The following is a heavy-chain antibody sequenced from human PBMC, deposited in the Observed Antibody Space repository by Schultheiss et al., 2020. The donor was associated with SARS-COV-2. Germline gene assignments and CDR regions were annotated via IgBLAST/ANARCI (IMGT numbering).Heavy chain of an antibody. D-gene: IGHD3-22*01. J-gene: IGHJ3*02. CDR3: ARGSYDSSGYDAFDI. CDR2: IYYSGST. Sequence: SETLSLTCTVSGGSISRHWWSWIRQPAGKELEWIGYIYYSGSTYYNPSLKSRVTISVDTSKNQFSLKLSSVTAADTAVYYCARGSYDSSGYDAFDIWGQGTMVTFSS. V-gene: IGHV4-59*06. CDR1: GGSISRHW.